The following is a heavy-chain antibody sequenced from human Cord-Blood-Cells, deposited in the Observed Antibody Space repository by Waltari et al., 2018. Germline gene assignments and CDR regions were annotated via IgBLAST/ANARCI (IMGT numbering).Heavy chain of an antibody. V-gene: IGHV1-2*02. CDR1: GSTFTGYY. CDR3: ARDGLPYYYYYYMDV. J-gene: IGHJ6*03. CDR2: INPNSGGT. Sequence: VQLVQSGAEVKKPGASVKVSCTASGSTFTGYYMHWVRQAPGQGLEWMVWINPNSGGTNYAQKFQGRVTMTRDTSISTAYMELSRLRSDDTAVYYCARDGLPYYYYYYMDVWGKGTTVTVSS.